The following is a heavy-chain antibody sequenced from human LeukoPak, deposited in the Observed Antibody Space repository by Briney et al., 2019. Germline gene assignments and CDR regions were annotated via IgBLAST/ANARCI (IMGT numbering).Heavy chain of an antibody. CDR2: ISAYNGNT. CDR1: GYTFTSYG. V-gene: IGHV1-18*01. D-gene: IGHD2-15*01. Sequence: GASVKVSCTASGYTFTSYGISWVRQAPGQGLEWMGWISAYNGNTNYAQKLQGRVTMTTDTSTSTAYMELRSLRSDDTAVYYCARDDIVVVVAATGNFDYWGQGTLVTVSS. CDR3: ARDDIVVVVAATGNFDY. J-gene: IGHJ4*02.